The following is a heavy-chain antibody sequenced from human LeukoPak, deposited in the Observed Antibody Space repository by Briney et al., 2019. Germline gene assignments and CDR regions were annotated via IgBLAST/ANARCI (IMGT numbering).Heavy chain of an antibody. CDR2: ISGSGGST. CDR3: AKDPIFSGSYGVFDY. D-gene: IGHD1-26*01. J-gene: IGHJ4*02. CDR1: GFTFSSYA. Sequence: GGSPRLSCAASGFTFSSYAMSWVRQAPGKGLEWVSAISGSGGSTYYADSVKGRFTISRDNSKNTLYLQMNSLRAGDTAVYYCAKDPIFSGSYGVFDYWGLGTLVTVSS. V-gene: IGHV3-23*01.